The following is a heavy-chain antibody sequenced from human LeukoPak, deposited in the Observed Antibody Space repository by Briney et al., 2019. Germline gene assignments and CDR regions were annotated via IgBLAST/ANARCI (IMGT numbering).Heavy chain of an antibody. CDR1: GYNFSSNC. CDR3: ARHRLGSYSRNHAFDI. Sequence: GESLEISWKSSGYNFSSNCIEWVRQMPGKGLEWMGIIYPGDSDTRYTPSFRGQVAISADKSISTAYLQWSSLKASDTAMYYCARHRLGSYSRNHAFDILGQGTMVTVSS. D-gene: IGHD1-26*01. V-gene: IGHV5-51*01. J-gene: IGHJ3*02. CDR2: IYPGDSDT.